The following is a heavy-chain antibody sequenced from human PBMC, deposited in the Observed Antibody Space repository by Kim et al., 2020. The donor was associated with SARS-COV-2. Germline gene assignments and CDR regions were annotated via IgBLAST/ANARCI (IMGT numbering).Heavy chain of an antibody. CDR2: ITHDGRFT. CDR3: ARGSMARHDGWDP. V-gene: IGHV3-23*01. J-gene: IGHJ5*02. Sequence: GGSLRLSCAASGFDFSTIAMTWLRQAPGKGLQWVSTITHDGRFTYYADSVKGRFTISRDNSKNTLYLQLSSVRVEDTAMYYCARGSMARHDGWDPWGPGPLVTVAS. D-gene: IGHD6-19*01. CDR1: GFDFSTIA.